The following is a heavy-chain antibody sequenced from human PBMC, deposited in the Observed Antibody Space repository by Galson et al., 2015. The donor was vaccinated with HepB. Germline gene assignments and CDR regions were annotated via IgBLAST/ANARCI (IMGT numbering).Heavy chain of an antibody. Sequence: CAISGDSVASNSAVWNWIRQSPSRGLEWLGRTYFRSKWHNDYGISVKNRISINADTSQNQFSLHLSSVTPEDTAVYYCAYSSDVWGQGTTVIVSS. CDR2: TYFRSKWHN. D-gene: IGHD4-11*01. CDR3: AYSSDV. V-gene: IGHV6-1*01. CDR1: GDSVASNSAV. J-gene: IGHJ6*02.